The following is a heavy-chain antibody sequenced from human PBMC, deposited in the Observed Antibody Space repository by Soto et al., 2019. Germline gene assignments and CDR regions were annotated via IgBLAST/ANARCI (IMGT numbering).Heavy chain of an antibody. V-gene: IGHV3-23*01. Sequence: EEQVLESGGGSAQPGGSLRLSCAASGFTFSNYGMTCVRQAPGKGLEWVSSINPRGIDTKYADYGKGRFTIARDNSKNMMYLQMNNLRAEDTAVYYCAKGGAYCYDDCTRAYWGQGTLVTVSS. CDR1: GFTFSNYG. J-gene: IGHJ4*02. CDR3: AKGGAYCYDDCTRAY. D-gene: IGHD2-21*02. CDR2: INPRGIDT.